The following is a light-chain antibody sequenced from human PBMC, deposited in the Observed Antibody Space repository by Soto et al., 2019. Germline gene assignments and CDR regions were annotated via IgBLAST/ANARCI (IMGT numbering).Light chain of an antibody. CDR3: QQYGSSPRT. J-gene: IGKJ1*01. Sequence: EVVFTPPPCTLSLIPGERATLSCRSSQSVSSSYLAWYQQKPGQAPRLLIYGASSRATGIPDRFSGSGSGTDFTLTISRLEPEDFAVYYCQQYGSSPRTFGQGTKVDI. V-gene: IGKV3-20*01. CDR2: GAS. CDR1: QSVSSSY.